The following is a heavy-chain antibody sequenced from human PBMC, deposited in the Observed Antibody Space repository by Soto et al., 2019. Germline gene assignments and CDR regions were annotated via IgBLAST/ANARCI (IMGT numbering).Heavy chain of an antibody. D-gene: IGHD3-22*01. CDR1: GFTFSSYA. V-gene: IGHV3-23*01. J-gene: IGHJ4*02. CDR3: AKYLHSSGYKYYFDY. CDR2: ISGSGGST. Sequence: GGSLRLSCAASGFTFSSYAMSWVRQAPGKGLEWVSAISGSGGSTYYADSVKGRFTISRDNSKNTLYLQMNSLRAEDTAVYYCAKYLHSSGYKYYFDYWGQGTLVTVSS.